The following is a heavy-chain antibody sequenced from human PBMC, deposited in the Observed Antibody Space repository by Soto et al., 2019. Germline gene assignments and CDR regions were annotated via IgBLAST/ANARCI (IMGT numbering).Heavy chain of an antibody. J-gene: IGHJ5*02. CDR1: GGSISSYY. CDR2: IYYSGST. V-gene: IGHV4-59*01. D-gene: IGHD2-15*01. CDR3: ARDLKDCSGGSCYIRFEP. Sequence: SETLSLTCTVSGGSISSYYWSWIRQPPGKGLEWIGYIYYSGSTNYNPSLKSRVTISVDTSKNQFSLKLSSVTAADTAVYYCARDLKDCSGGSCYIRFEPWGQGTLVSVSS.